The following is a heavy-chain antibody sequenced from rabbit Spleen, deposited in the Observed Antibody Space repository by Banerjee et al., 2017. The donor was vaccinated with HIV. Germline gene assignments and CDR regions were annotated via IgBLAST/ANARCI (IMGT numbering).Heavy chain of an antibody. V-gene: IGHV1S7*01. Sequence: QSLEESGGGLVQPGGSLKLSCKASGFTLSRYYMNWVRQAPGKGLEWIGYIDPVFGITYYANWVNGRFSISRENAQNTVFLQMTSLTAADTATYFCARDGAGGSYFALWGPGTLVTVS. CDR3: ARDGAGGSYFAL. CDR2: IDPVFGIT. J-gene: IGHJ4*01. D-gene: IGHD8-1*01. CDR1: GFTLSRYY.